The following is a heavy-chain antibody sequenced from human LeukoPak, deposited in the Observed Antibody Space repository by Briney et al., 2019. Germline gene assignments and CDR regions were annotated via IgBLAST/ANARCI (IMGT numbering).Heavy chain of an antibody. CDR3: AKLAVANAGY. V-gene: IGHV3-23*01. Sequence: AGGSLRLSCAASGLTFSGFAMSWVRXXXGXGLEWVSTITPSGGTTYYADSVKGRFTISRDNSKNTLYLQMNSLRVEDTAAYYCAKLAVANAGYWGQGTLVTVSS. CDR2: ITPSGGTT. CDR1: GLTFSGFA. J-gene: IGHJ4*02.